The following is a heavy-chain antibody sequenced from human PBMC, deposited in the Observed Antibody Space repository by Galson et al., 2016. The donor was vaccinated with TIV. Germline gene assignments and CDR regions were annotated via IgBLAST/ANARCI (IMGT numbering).Heavy chain of an antibody. CDR2: ISYDGNYK. CDR3: SREDHQYGSGWYSYYYYYGMDI. Sequence: AASGFAFRSSAMYWVRQAPGKGLQCVAIISYDGNYKYYADSVKGRFTISRDNSMNRLYLQMDDLTPADTALYYCSREDHQYGSGWYSYYYYYGMDIWGQGTTVTVS. J-gene: IGHJ6*02. V-gene: IGHV3-30*04. CDR1: GFAFRSSA. D-gene: IGHD6-19*01.